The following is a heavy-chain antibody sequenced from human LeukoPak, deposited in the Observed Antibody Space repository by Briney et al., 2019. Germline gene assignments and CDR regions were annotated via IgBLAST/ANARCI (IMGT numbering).Heavy chain of an antibody. V-gene: IGHV3-30*02. D-gene: IGHD3-10*01. J-gene: IGHJ4*02. CDR3: ARLMVRGVIIKSYYFDY. CDR1: GFTFSSYG. CDR2: IRYDGSNK. Sequence: GGSLRLSCAASGFTFSSYGMHWVRQAPGKGLEWVAFIRYDGSNKYYADSVKGRFTISRDNSKNTLYLQVNSLRAEDTAVYYCARLMVRGVIIKSYYFDYWGQGTLVTVSS.